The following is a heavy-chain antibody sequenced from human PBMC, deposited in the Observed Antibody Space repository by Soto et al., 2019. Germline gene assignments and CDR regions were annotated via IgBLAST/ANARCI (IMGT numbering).Heavy chain of an antibody. CDR3: ARDQGVDYYDSSGYPMGYYGMDV. CDR1: GFTFSSYA. D-gene: IGHD3-22*01. CDR2: ISYDGSNK. Sequence: WRSLRLSCAASGFTFSSYAIHWFRQSPGKGLEWVAVISYDGSNKYYADSVKGRFTISRDNSKNTLYLQMNSLRAEDTAVYYCARDQGVDYYDSSGYPMGYYGMDVWGQGTTVTVS. J-gene: IGHJ6*02. V-gene: IGHV3-30-3*01.